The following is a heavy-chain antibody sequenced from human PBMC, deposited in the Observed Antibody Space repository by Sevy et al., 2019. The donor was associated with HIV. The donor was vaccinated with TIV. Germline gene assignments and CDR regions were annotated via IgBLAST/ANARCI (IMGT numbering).Heavy chain of an antibody. D-gene: IGHD3-22*01. Sequence: SETLSLTCAVSGYSISSGYYWGWIRQPPGKGLEWIGSIYHSGSTYYNPSLKSRVTISVDTSKNQFSLKLSSVTAADTVVYYCVRHYFDSSTYRFDYWGQGTLVTVSS. CDR2: IYHSGST. CDR1: GYSISSGYY. V-gene: IGHV4-38-2*01. CDR3: VRHYFDSSTYRFDY. J-gene: IGHJ4*02.